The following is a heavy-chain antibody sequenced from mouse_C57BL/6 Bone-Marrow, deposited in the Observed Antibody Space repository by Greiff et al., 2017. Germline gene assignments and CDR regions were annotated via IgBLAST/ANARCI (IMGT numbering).Heavy chain of an antibody. CDR2: IDPSDSYT. CDR1: GYTFTSYW. CDR3: ARERNGNFLYYFDY. D-gene: IGHD2-1*01. J-gene: IGHJ2*01. Sequence: VQLQQPGAELVRPGTSVKLSCKASGYTFTSYWMHWVKQRPGQGLEWIGVIDPSDSYTNYNQKFKGKATLTVDTSSSTAYMQLSSLTAEDSAVYYCARERNGNFLYYFDYWGQGTTRTVSS. V-gene: IGHV1-59*01.